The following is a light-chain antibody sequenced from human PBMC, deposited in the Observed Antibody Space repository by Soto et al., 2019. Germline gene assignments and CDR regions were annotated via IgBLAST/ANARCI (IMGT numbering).Light chain of an antibody. Sequence: EIVLTQSPGTLSLSPGERATLSCRASQSVSSSYLAWYQQKPGQAPRLLIYGASSRATGIPDRFSGSGSGTDFPPTISRLEPEDCGVYYCPQADPFGQGNQLEIK. CDR1: QSVSSSY. J-gene: IGKJ2*01. CDR3: PQADP. CDR2: GAS. V-gene: IGKV3-20*01.